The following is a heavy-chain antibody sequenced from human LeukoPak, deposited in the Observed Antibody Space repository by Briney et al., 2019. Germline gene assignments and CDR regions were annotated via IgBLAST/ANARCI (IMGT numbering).Heavy chain of an antibody. CDR2: IIPIFGTA. J-gene: IGHJ5*02. V-gene: IGHV1-69*13. CDR1: GYTFTSYG. Sequence: RASVKVSCKASGYTFTSYGISWVRQAPGQGLEWMGGIIPIFGTANYAQKFQGRVTITADESTSTAYMELSSLRSEDTAVYYCARSRARIAVDYWFDPWGQGTLVTVSS. CDR3: ARSRARIAVDYWFDP. D-gene: IGHD6-19*01.